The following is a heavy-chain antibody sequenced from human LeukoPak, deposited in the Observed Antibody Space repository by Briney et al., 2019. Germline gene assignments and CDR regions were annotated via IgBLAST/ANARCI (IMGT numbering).Heavy chain of an antibody. J-gene: IGHJ3*02. CDR2: IGPSGDNT. CDR1: GFTFSHYG. V-gene: IGHV3-23*01. D-gene: IGHD7-27*01. CDR3: GRDLNWGAFDI. Sequence: PGGSLRLSCVASGFTFSHYGMDWVRQAPGKGLEWVSGIGPSGDNTYYADSVKGRFTISRDNSGNTVLLQMNSLTAEDTAVYYCGRDLNWGAFDIRGQGAMVTVSS.